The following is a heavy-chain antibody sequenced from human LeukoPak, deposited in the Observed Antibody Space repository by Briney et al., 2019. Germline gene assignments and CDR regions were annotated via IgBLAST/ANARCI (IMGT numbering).Heavy chain of an antibody. D-gene: IGHD3-10*01. Sequence: ASVKVSCKASGYTFTGYYMHWVRQAPGQGLEWMGWINPNSGGTNYAQKFQGRVTMTRDTSISTAYMELSSLRSDDTAVYYCARAVGGDGSGSLWGPGTLVTVSS. J-gene: IGHJ4*02. CDR2: INPNSGGT. V-gene: IGHV1-2*02. CDR1: GYTFTGYY. CDR3: ARAVGGDGSGSL.